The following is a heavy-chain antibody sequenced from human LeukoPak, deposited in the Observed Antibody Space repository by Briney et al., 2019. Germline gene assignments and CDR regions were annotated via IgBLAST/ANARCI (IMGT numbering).Heavy chain of an antibody. CDR1: GGSISSSRDY. CDR2: IYYSGST. V-gene: IGHV4-39*01. CDR3: ANLISPGWFDH. J-gene: IGHJ5*02. Sequence: SSETLSLTCTVSGGSISSSRDYWAWLRQPPGKGLEWIANIYYSGSTYYSPSVKSLFTKSVDTAKNEFSLKLSSVTAADTAVYYCANLISPGWFDHWGQGILVTVSS.